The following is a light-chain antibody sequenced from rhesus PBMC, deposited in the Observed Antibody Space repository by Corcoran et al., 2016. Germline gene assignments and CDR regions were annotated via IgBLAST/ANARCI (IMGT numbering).Light chain of an antibody. CDR1: ESVGSY. CDR2: SAT. CDR3: QQYNDLLLT. J-gene: IGKJ1*01. Sequence: EIVMTQSPATLSLSPGETATPSCRVRESVGSYLAWYQQKPGQAPKLLVHSATFRATGIPDRVSGSGFRTEFTLTISSLQPDDFEVYHCQQYNDLLLTFGQGTKVEIK. V-gene: IGKV3-40*03.